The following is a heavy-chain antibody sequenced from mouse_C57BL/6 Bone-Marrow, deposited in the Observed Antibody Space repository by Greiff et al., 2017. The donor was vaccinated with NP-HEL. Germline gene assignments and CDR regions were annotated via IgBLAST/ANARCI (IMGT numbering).Heavy chain of an antibody. J-gene: IGHJ4*01. CDR3: ARRLLHYYAMDY. V-gene: IGHV1-59*01. CDR1: GYTFTSYW. D-gene: IGHD2-3*01. Sequence: QVQLQKPGAELVRPGTSVKLSCKASGYTFTSYWMHWVKQRPGQGLEWIGVIDPSDSYTNYNQKFKGKATLTVDTSSSTAYMQLSSLTSEDSAVYYCARRLLHYYAMDYWGQGTSVTVSS. CDR2: IDPSDSYT.